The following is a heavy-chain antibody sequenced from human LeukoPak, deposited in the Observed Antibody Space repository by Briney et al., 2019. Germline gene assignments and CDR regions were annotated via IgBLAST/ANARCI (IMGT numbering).Heavy chain of an antibody. CDR1: GGSISSSSYY. Sequence: SETLSLTCTVSGGSISSSSYYWGWIRQPPGKGLEWIGSIYYSGSTYYSPSLKSRVTISVDTSKNQFSLKLSSVTAADTAVYYCASARRRDIVVVPAAAFDYWGQGTLVTVSS. V-gene: IGHV4-39*01. CDR3: ASARRRDIVVVPAAAFDY. J-gene: IGHJ4*02. D-gene: IGHD2-2*01. CDR2: IYYSGST.